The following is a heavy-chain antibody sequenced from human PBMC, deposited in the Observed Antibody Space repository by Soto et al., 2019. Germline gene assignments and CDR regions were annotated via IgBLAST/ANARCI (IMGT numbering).Heavy chain of an antibody. CDR1: GFTFSSYA. CDR3: IIDIASSGVGELDY. CDR2: ISGSGGST. J-gene: IGHJ4*02. D-gene: IGHD5-12*01. V-gene: IGHV3-23*01. Sequence: EVQLLESGGGLVQPGGSLRLSCAASGFTFSSYAMSWVRQAPGKGLEWVSAISGSGGSTYYADSVKGRFTISRDNSKNTLYLQMNSLRAEDTAVYYCIIDIASSGVGELDYWGQGTLVTVSS.